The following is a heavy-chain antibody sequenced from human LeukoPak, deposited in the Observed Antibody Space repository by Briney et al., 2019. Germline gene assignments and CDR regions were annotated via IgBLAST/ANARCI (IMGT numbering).Heavy chain of an antibody. CDR1: GYTFTNYG. V-gene: IGHV1-18*01. CDR2: SSVYNGNT. J-gene: IGHJ4*02. D-gene: IGHD2-21*02. Sequence: SVKLSCNASGYTFTNYGISWGRQAPGQGLEWMGCSSVYNGNTNYAHNLQGRVTMTTDTSTSTAYMELRSLRSDDTAVYYCARGPPLAYCGGDCYSYSVYWGQGTLVTVSS. CDR3: ARGPPLAYCGGDCYSYSVY.